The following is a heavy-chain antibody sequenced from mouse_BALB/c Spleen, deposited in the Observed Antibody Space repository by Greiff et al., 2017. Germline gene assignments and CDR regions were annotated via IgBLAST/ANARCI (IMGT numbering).Heavy chain of an antibody. CDR2: IWSGGST. V-gene: IGHV2-2*02. J-gene: IGHJ4*01. CDR3: ARKYHYAMDY. D-gene: IGHD5-1-1*01. CDR1: GFSLTSYG. Sequence: QVQLKESGPGLVQPSQSLSITCTVSGFSLTSYGVHWVRQSPGKGLEWLGVIWSGGSTDYNAAFISRLSISKDNSKSQVFFKMNSLQANDTAIYYCARKYHYAMDYWGQGTSVTVSS.